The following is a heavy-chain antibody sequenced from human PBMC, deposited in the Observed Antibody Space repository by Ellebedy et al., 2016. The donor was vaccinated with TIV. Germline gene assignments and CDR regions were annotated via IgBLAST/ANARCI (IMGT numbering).Heavy chain of an antibody. CDR3: ARKVTAPTTEPPNWYLDL. D-gene: IGHD4-17*01. Sequence: GESLKISCAASGFTLSSYWMHWVRQAPGKGLVWVSRVHKDGSGANYADSVKGRFTISRDNAKTSLYLQMNSLRAEDTDVYYCARKVTAPTTEPPNWYLDLWGRGTLVTVSS. V-gene: IGHV3-74*01. J-gene: IGHJ2*01. CDR2: VHKDGSGA. CDR1: GFTLSSYW.